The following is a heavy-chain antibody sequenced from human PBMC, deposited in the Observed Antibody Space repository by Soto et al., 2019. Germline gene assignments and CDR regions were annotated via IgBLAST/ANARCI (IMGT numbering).Heavy chain of an antibody. D-gene: IGHD6-19*01. J-gene: IGHJ4*01. CDR2: INRDGSTT. CDR1: GLTFSSYW. CDR3: ARDEDSSGWYYFDY. V-gene: IGHV3-74*01. Sequence: EVQLVESGGGLVQPGGSLRLSCAASGLTFSSYWMHWVRQAPGKGLMWVSRINRDGSTTSYADSVKGRFTISRDNAKNPLYLQMNSLRAEDTAVYYCARDEDSSGWYYFDYWGHGTLVTVSS.